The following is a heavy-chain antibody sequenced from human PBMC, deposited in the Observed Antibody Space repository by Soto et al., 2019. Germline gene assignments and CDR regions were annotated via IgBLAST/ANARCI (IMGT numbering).Heavy chain of an antibody. V-gene: IGHV3-33*01. J-gene: IGHJ3*02. CDR3: ARHLVGGDYAFDI. CDR2: IWYDGSNK. D-gene: IGHD1-26*01. CDR1: GFTFSSYG. Sequence: SLRLSCAASGFTFSSYGMHWVRQAPGKGLEWVAVIWYDGSNKYYADSVKGRFTISRDNSKNTLYLQMNSLRAEDTAVYYCARHLVGGDYAFDIWGQGTMVTVSS.